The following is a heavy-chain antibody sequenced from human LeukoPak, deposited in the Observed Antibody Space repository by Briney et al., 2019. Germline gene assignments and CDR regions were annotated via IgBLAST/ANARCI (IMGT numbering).Heavy chain of an antibody. J-gene: IGHJ6*03. CDR2: IIPIFGTA. V-gene: IGHV1-69*05. D-gene: IGHD2-15*01. Sequence: GASVKASCKASGGTFSSYAISWVRQAPGQGLEWMGGIIPIFGTANYAQKFQGRVTITTDESTSTAYMELSSLRSEDTAVYYCATSRGCSGGSCYVSDYYYYMDVWGKGTTVTVSS. CDR3: ATSRGCSGGSCYVSDYYYYMDV. CDR1: GGTFSSYA.